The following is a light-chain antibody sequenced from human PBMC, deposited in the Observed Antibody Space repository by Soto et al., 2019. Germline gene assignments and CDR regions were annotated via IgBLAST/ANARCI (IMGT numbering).Light chain of an antibody. CDR2: NND. V-gene: IGLV1-47*02. J-gene: IGLJ2*01. CDR3: TATDDRLTGPV. Sequence: QPVLTQPPSVSGTPGQRVSISCCGSSSNIETNLVHWYQHLPGASPRLLIYNNDQRPSGVPDRFSASKSGTSASLAISGLRSEDEADYYCTATDDRLTGPVFGGGTKLTVL. CDR1: SSNIETNL.